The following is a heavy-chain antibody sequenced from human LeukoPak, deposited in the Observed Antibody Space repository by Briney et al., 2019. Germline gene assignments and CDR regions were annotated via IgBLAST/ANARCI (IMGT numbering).Heavy chain of an antibody. J-gene: IGHJ6*03. CDR1: GGSISSYY. V-gene: IGHV4-59*01. Sequence: SETLSLTCTVSGGSISSYYWSWIRQPPGKGLEWIGYIYYSGSTNYNPSLKSRVTISVDTSKTQFSLKLSSVTAADTAVYYCARSVEDIVVVPANYYYYYYMDVWGKGTTVTVSS. CDR3: ARSVEDIVVVPANYYYYYYMDV. CDR2: IYYSGST. D-gene: IGHD2-2*01.